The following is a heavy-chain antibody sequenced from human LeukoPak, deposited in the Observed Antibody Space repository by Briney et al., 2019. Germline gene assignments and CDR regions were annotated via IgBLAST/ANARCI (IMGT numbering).Heavy chain of an antibody. CDR1: GFTFSSYS. CDR3: ARDRSSSSTRPLDY. CDR2: ISSSSSYI. J-gene: IGHJ4*02. Sequence: GGSLRLSCAASGFTFSSYSMNWVRQAPGKGLEWVSSISSSSSYIYYADSVKGRFTISRDNAKNSLYLQMNSLRAEDTAVYYCARDRSSSSTRPLDYWGQGTLVTVSS. D-gene: IGHD6-6*01. V-gene: IGHV3-21*01.